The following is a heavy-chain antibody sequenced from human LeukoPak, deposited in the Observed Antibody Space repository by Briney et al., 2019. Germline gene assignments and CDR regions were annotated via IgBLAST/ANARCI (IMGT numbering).Heavy chain of an antibody. D-gene: IGHD6-13*01. CDR2: INPNSGGT. CDR1: GYTFTGYY. J-gene: IGHJ5*02. CDR3: ARTRSYSSSWYWTGFDP. V-gene: IGHV1-2*02. Sequence: GASVKVSCKASGYTFTGYYMHWVRQAPGQGLEWMGWINPNSGGTNYAQKFQGRVTMTTDTSTSTAYMELRSLRSDDTAVYYCARTRSYSSSWYWTGFDPWGQGTLVTVSS.